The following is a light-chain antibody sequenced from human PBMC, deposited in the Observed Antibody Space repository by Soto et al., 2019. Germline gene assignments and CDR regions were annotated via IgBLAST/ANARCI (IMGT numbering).Light chain of an antibody. CDR2: GNS. CDR3: QSYDKRLTAYV. CDR1: SSNIGSNT. J-gene: IGLJ1*01. V-gene: IGLV1-44*01. Sequence: QSVLTQPPSASGTPGQRVTISCSGSSSNIGSNTVNWYQQLPGTAPKLLITGNSYRPSGVPDRFSGSKSGTSASLAITGLQAEDEGHYYCQSYDKRLTAYVFGTGTKVTVL.